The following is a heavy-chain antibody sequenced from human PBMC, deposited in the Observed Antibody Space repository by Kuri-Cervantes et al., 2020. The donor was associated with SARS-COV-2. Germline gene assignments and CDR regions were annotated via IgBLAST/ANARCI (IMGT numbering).Heavy chain of an antibody. V-gene: IGHV3-30-3*01. Sequence: GESLKISCAASGFTFSSYAMHWVRQAPGKGLEWVAVISYDGSNKYYADSVKGRFTISRDNSKNTLYLQMNSLRAEDTAVYYCAREIWYSSSLHYFDYWGQGTLVTVSS. CDR1: GFTFSSYA. CDR2: ISYDGSNK. CDR3: AREIWYSSSLHYFDY. D-gene: IGHD6-13*01. J-gene: IGHJ4*02.